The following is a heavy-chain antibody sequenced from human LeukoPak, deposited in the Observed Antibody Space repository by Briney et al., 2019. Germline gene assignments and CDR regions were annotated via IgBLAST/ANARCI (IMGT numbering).Heavy chain of an antibody. J-gene: IGHJ4*02. CDR1: GGTFSSYA. Sequence: ASVKVSCKASGGTFSSYAISWVRQAPGQGLEWMGWINPNSGGTNYAQKFQGRVTMTRDTSISTAYMELSRLRSDDTAVYYCARSLYSSSSARDYWGQGTLVTVSS. V-gene: IGHV1-2*02. D-gene: IGHD6-6*01. CDR2: INPNSGGT. CDR3: ARSLYSSSSARDY.